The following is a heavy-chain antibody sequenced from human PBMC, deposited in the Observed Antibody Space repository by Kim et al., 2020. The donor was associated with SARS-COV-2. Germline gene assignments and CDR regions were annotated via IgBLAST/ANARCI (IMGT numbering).Heavy chain of an antibody. CDR3: ARDFLGYCSGGSCSYFDY. D-gene: IGHD2-15*01. V-gene: IGHV3-30-3*01. Sequence: GGSLRLSCAASGFTFSSYAMHWVRQAPGKGLEWVAVISYDGSNKYYADSVKGRFTISRDNSKNTLYLQMNSLRAEDTAVYYCARDFLGYCSGGSCSYFDYWGQGTLVTVSS. CDR1: GFTFSSYA. J-gene: IGHJ4*02. CDR2: ISYDGSNK.